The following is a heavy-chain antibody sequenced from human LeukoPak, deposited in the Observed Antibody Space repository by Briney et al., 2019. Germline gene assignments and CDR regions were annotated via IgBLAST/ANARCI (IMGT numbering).Heavy chain of an antibody. CDR1: GFTFSSYA. Sequence: SGGSLRLSCAASGFTFSSYAMSWVRQAPGKGLEWVSSISGSGGSTYYADSMKGRFTISRDNSKNTVYLQMNSLRAEDTAVYYCAKDPQDSSGYFPVGTFDYWGQGTLVTVSS. CDR2: ISGSGGST. J-gene: IGHJ4*02. V-gene: IGHV3-23*01. D-gene: IGHD3-22*01. CDR3: AKDPQDSSGYFPVGTFDY.